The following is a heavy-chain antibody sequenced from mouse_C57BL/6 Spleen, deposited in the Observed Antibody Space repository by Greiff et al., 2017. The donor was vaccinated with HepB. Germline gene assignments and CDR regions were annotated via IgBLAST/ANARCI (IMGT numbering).Heavy chain of an antibody. CDR1: GYTFTSYW. V-gene: IGHV1-52*01. Sequence: QVQLQQPGAELVRPGSSVKLSCKASGYTFTSYWMHWVKQRPIQGLEWIGNIDPSDSETHYNQKFKDKATLTVDKSSSTAYMQLSSLTSEDSAVYYCARFDEDYAMDYWGQGTSVTVSS. CDR3: ARFDEDYAMDY. CDR2: IDPSDSET. J-gene: IGHJ4*01.